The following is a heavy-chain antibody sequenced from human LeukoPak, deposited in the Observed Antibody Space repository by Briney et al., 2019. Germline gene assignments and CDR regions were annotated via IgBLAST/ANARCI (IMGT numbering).Heavy chain of an antibody. CDR3: ARCGSGSYYSVWDY. V-gene: IGHV3-7*01. J-gene: IGHJ4*02. Sequence: PGGSLRLSCAASGFTFSSYWMSWVRQAPGKGLEWVANIKQDGSEKYYVDSVKGRFTISRDNAKNSLYLQMNSLRAEDTAVYYCARCGSGSYYSVWDYWGQGTLVTVSS. D-gene: IGHD3-10*01. CDR2: IKQDGSEK. CDR1: GFTFSSYW.